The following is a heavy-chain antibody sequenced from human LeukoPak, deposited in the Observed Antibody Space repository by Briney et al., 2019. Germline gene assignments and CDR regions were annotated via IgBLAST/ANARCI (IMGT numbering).Heavy chain of an antibody. CDR2: INPSSGGT. CDR3: ARDCSSTSCTTGY. Sequence: GASVKVSCKASGYIFSDHYMHWVRQAPGQGLEWMGWINPSSGGTNFAQKFQGRVALTRDTSISTAYMELSRLRSDDTAVYYCARDCSSTSCTTGYWGQGTLVTVSS. V-gene: IGHV1-2*02. CDR1: GYIFSDHY. D-gene: IGHD2-2*01. J-gene: IGHJ4*02.